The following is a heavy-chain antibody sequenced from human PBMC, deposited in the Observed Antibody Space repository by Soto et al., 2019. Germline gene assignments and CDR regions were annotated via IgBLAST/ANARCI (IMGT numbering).Heavy chain of an antibody. CDR2: IYYSGST. Sequence: SETLSLTCTVSGGSISSSSYYWGWIRQPPGKGLEWIGSIYYSGSTYYNPSLKSRVTISVDTSKNQFSLKLSSVTAADTAVYYCARLPPYNWNEGEHDYWSQGTLVTVSS. V-gene: IGHV4-39*01. CDR1: GGSISSSSYY. J-gene: IGHJ4*02. CDR3: ARLPPYNWNEGEHDY. D-gene: IGHD1-1*01.